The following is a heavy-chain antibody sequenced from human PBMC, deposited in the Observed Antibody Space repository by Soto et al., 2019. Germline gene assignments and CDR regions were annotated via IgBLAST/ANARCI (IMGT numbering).Heavy chain of an antibody. J-gene: IGHJ6*02. Sequence: GGSLRLSCAASGFTFSSYAMHWVRQAPGKGLEWVAVISYDGSNKYYADSVEGRFTISRDNSKNTLYLQMNSLRAEDTAVYYCARRGGRCSGGSCYSVNYYYGMDVWGQGTTVTVSS. V-gene: IGHV3-30-3*01. D-gene: IGHD2-15*01. CDR1: GFTFSSYA. CDR2: ISYDGSNK. CDR3: ARRGGRCSGGSCYSVNYYYGMDV.